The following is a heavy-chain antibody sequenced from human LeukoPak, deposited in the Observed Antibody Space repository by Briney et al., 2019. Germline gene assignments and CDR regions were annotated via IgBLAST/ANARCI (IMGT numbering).Heavy chain of an antibody. CDR3: ARDSAAAEPAGVDAFDI. J-gene: IGHJ3*02. Sequence: KTSETLSLTCTVSGGSISSSSYYWGWIRQPPGKGLEWIGSIYYSGSTYYNPSLKSRVTISVDTSKNQFSLKLSSVTAADTAVYYCARDSAAAEPAGVDAFDIWGQGTMVTVSS. D-gene: IGHD6-13*01. V-gene: IGHV4-39*02. CDR2: IYYSGST. CDR1: GGSISSSSYY.